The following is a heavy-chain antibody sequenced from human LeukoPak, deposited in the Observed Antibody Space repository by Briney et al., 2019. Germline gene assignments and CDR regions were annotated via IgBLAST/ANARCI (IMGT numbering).Heavy chain of an antibody. J-gene: IGHJ4*02. Sequence: SETLSLTCAVYGGSFSGYYWSWIRQPPGKGLEWIGEINHSGSTNYNPSLKSRVTISVDTSKNQFSLKLSSVTAADTAVYYCAREGFGGLRRIDYWGQGTLVTVSS. CDR3: AREGFGGLRRIDY. V-gene: IGHV4-34*01. CDR1: GGSFSGYY. CDR2: INHSGST. D-gene: IGHD3-10*01.